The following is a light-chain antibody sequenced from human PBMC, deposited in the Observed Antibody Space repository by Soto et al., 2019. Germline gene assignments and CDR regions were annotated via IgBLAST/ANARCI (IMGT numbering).Light chain of an antibody. CDR2: GAS. J-gene: IGKJ1*01. CDR3: QQYGSSGT. V-gene: IGKV3-20*01. Sequence: VVLTHFPGTLSLSPGERATLSCRASQSVSNNYLAWYQQKPGQAPRLLIYGASNRATGIPDRFSGSGSGTDFTLTISRLEPEDFAVYYCQQYGSSGTFGQGTKVDIK. CDR1: QSVSNNY.